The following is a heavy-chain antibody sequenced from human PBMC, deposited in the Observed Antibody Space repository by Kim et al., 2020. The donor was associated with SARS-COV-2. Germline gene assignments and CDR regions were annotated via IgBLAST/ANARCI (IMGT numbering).Heavy chain of an antibody. CDR2: ISGSGGST. CDR3: AKGGGSRSWSGMVYDY. Sequence: GGSLRLSCAASGFTFSSYAMSWVRQAPGKGLEWVSAISGSGGSTYYADSVKGRFTISRDNSKNTLYLQMNSLRAEDTAVYYCAKGGGSRSWSGMVYDYWGQGTLVTVSS. J-gene: IGHJ4*02. D-gene: IGHD6-13*01. CDR1: GFTFSSYA. V-gene: IGHV3-23*01.